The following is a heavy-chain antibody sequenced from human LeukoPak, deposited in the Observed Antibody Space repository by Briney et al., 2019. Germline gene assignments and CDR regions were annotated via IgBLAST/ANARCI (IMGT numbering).Heavy chain of an antibody. CDR2: ISGDGVST. J-gene: IGHJ4*02. V-gene: IGHV3-43*02. CDR1: GLPIADFA. CDR3: AKESGKFDY. Sequence: GGSLRLSCVASGLPIADFAMHWVRQAPGKGLECVSLISGDGVSTFYADSVKGRFSISRDNSKNSLYLEMNSLRTEDAAMYYCAKESGKFDYWGQGTLVAVSS.